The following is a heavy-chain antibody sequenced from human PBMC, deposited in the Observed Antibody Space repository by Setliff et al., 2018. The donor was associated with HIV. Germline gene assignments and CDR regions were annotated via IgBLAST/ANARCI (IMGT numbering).Heavy chain of an antibody. D-gene: IGHD3-16*01. CDR1: GYFISSGYY. J-gene: IGHJ4*02. V-gene: IGHV4-38-2*01. CDR2: AYHSGRA. Sequence: PSETLSLTCGVSGYFISSGYYWAWVRQPPGKGLEWIGNAYHSGRAFYNPSLESRVTMSTDSSKNLFSLRLDSVTAADSAFYFCAHSLLGAPMIDYWGQGMLVTVSS. CDR3: AHSLLGAPMIDY.